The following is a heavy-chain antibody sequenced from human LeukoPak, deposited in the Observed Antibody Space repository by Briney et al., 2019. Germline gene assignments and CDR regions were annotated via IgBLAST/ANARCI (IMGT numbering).Heavy chain of an antibody. D-gene: IGHD3-3*01. J-gene: IGHJ4*02. CDR1: GDSVSSNSAA. Sequence: SQTLSLTFAISGDSVSSNSAAWNWIRQSPSRGLEWLGRTYYRSQQWHSDYAPSVKGRITLNPDTSKNQFSLQLNSVTPEDTAVYYCGRETDFGVVTNWGQGTLVTVSS. CDR2: TYYRSQQWHS. CDR3: GRETDFGVVTN. V-gene: IGHV6-1*01.